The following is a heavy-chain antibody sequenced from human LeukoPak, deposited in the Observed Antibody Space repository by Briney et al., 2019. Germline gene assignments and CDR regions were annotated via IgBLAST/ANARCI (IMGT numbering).Heavy chain of an antibody. Sequence: ASVKVSCKASGYTFTSYGISWVRQAPGQGPEWMGWTSSYNGNTNYAQKLQGRVTMTTDTSTSTAYMELRSLRSDDTAVYCCARDSPDYYDSSVNKDAFDIWGQGTMVTVSS. D-gene: IGHD3-22*01. CDR3: ARDSPDYYDSSVNKDAFDI. CDR2: TSSYNGNT. V-gene: IGHV1-18*01. J-gene: IGHJ3*02. CDR1: GYTFTSYG.